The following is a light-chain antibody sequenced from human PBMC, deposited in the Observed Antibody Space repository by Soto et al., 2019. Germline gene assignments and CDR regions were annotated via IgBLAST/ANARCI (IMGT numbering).Light chain of an antibody. CDR3: QQANSFPLT. Sequence: DIPMTQSPSSVSASVGDRVTITCRASQGISSLLAWYQQKPGKAPNLLIHTASSLQRGVPSRFSGTGSGTDFNLTISSLQPEDFATYYCQQANSFPLTFGGGTKVEIK. CDR1: QGISSL. V-gene: IGKV1-12*01. CDR2: TAS. J-gene: IGKJ4*01.